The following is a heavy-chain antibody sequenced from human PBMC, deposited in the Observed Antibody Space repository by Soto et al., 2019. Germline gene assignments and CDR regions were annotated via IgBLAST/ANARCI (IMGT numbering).Heavy chain of an antibody. CDR3: ARDPDGDDAFEF. D-gene: IGHD3-10*01. CDR2: ISTYNGNT. Sequence: QVQLVQSGAEVKKPGASVKVSCKASGYTFTRYGISWVRQAPGQGLEWMGWISTYNGNTKYAQKVQGRVTMTTDTSTSTAYMELRSLRSGDTAVYYCARDPDGDDAFEFWGPGTMVTVSS. V-gene: IGHV1-18*01. CDR1: GYTFTRYG. J-gene: IGHJ3*01.